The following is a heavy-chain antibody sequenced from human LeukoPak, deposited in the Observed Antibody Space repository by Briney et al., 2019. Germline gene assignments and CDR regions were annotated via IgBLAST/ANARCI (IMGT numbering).Heavy chain of an antibody. CDR3: AKDRTAVAKRHLVFDY. Sequence: GGSLRLSCAASGFTFSSYAMSWVRQAPVKGLEWVSAISGSGGSTYYADSVKGRFTISRDNSKNTLYLQMNSLRAEDTAVYYCAKDRTAVAKRHLVFDYWGQGTLVTVSS. V-gene: IGHV3-23*01. D-gene: IGHD6-19*01. CDR1: GFTFSSYA. CDR2: ISGSGGST. J-gene: IGHJ4*02.